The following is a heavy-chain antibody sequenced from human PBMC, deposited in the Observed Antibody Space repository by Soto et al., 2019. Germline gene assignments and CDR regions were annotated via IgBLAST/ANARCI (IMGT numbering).Heavy chain of an antibody. CDR2: IIPIFGSA. J-gene: IGHJ5*02. V-gene: IGHV1-69*15. D-gene: IGHD5-12*01. CDR1: GGTFSNYA. CDR3: AKDGGNDGYFGTWFDP. Sequence: QVQLVQSGAEVKKPGSSVKVSCKASGGTFSNYAITWVRQAPGQGLEWLGRIIPIFGSANYAQKFQGRVTITADESTTTASMELSSLRSDDTAVYYCAKDGGNDGYFGTWFDPWGQGTLVTVSS.